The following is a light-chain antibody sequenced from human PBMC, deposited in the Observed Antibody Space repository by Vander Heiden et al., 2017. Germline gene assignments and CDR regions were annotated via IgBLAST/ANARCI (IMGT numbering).Light chain of an antibody. CDR1: QSISSY. V-gene: IGKV1-39*01. Sequence: DIQMTQSPSSLSASVGDRVTITCRASQSISSYLNWYQQKPGKAPKLLIYAASSLQSGVPSRFSGSGSGTDFTLTISSLQPEDFATYYCQQSYSTPLTFGGGTWVEIK. J-gene: IGKJ4*01. CDR2: AAS. CDR3: QQSYSTPLT.